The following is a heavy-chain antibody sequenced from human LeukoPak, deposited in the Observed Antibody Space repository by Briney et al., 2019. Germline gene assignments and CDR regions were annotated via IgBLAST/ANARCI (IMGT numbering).Heavy chain of an antibody. V-gene: IGHV3-30*02. CDR3: VKDVGVGAGYFDN. Sequence: GGSLRLSCAASGFTFSSCGMHWVRQSPGKGLEWVAYIRYDGSDKYYIDSVKGRFTIARDNPKETLYLQMTSLSHDDTAVYFCVKDVGVGAGYFDNWGQGTLVAVSS. CDR2: IRYDGSDK. CDR1: GFTFSSCG. J-gene: IGHJ4*02. D-gene: IGHD1-26*01.